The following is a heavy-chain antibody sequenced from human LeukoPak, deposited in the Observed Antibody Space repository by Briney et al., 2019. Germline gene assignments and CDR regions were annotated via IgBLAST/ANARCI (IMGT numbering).Heavy chain of an antibody. CDR2: ISYDGSDK. J-gene: IGHJ3*02. D-gene: IGHD1-26*01. Sequence: PGRSLRLSCAASGFTFRTHGMQWVRQAPGKGLEWVAVISYDGSDKYYADSVKGRFTISRDNSKNSLYLQMNSLRAGDTAVYYCAGAIGGYYAFDIWGQGTMVTVSS. V-gene: IGHV3-30*03. CDR1: GFTFRTHG. CDR3: AGAIGGYYAFDI.